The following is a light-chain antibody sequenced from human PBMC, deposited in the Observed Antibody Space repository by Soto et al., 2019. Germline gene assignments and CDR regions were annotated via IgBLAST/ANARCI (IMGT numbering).Light chain of an antibody. CDR2: EVS. CDR1: GSDVGGYNS. J-gene: IGLJ1*01. V-gene: IGLV2-14*01. CDR3: SSYTSSSTLYV. Sequence: QSALTQPASVSGSPGQSITISCTGTGSDVGGYNSVSWYQQHPGKAPKLMIYEVSNRHSGVSNRFSGSKSGNTASLTISGLQAEDEADYYCSSYTSSSTLYVFGTGTKLTVL.